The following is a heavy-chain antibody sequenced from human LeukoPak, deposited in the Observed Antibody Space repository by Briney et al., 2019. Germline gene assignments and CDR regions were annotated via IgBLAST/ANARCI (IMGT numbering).Heavy chain of an antibody. CDR1: GFAFSLSA. D-gene: IGHD5-18*01. J-gene: IGHJ5*02. CDR3: VRKLCVAAPVTNS. CDR2: ISGRGDRN. V-gene: IGHV3-23*01. Sequence: GGSLRFSCADSGFAFSLSAMTWVRQAPGKGLEWVSGISGRGDRNYCIDSVKGRFTISRDNSKSTLFLQTNSLRAEDTAVYYCVRKLCVAAPVTNSWGQGTLVTVSS.